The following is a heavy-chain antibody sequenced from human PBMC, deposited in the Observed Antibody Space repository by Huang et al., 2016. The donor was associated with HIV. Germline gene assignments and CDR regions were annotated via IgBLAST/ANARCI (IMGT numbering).Heavy chain of an antibody. J-gene: IGHJ5*02. CDR3: ARWEAAADNNWFDP. D-gene: IGHD6-13*01. Sequence: QVQLVQSGAEVKKPGSSVKVSCRASGGTFSSCGISWVRQAPGQGLEWMGGIIPIFGTPNYAQKCQGRVTITADESTSTAYMELSSLRSEDTAVYYCARWEAAADNNWFDPCGQGTLVTVSS. CDR2: IIPIFGTP. CDR1: GGTFSSCG. V-gene: IGHV1-69*01.